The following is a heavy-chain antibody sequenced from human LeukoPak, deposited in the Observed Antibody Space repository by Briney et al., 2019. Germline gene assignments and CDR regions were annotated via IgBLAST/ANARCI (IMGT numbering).Heavy chain of an antibody. V-gene: IGHV1-2*02. CDR1: GYTFTGYY. CDR2: MNPNSGGT. CDR3: ARGRRGYSSSTEMSDY. Sequence: ASVKVSCKASGYTFTGYYMHWVRQATGQGLDWMGWMNPNSGGTNYAQKFQVRVTITRDTAISTAYMELSRLRADDTAVYYCARGRRGYSSSTEMSDYWGQGPLVTVSS. J-gene: IGHJ4*02. D-gene: IGHD6-6*01.